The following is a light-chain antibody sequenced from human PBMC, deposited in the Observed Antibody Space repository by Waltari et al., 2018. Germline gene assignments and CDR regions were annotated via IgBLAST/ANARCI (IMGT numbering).Light chain of an antibody. Sequence: QSVLTQPPSASGTPGQRVTITCSGSSPNIGRNYVNWYQQLPGTAPKLLIHTNDQRPSGVPDRFSGSKSGTSASLAISGLRSEDEADYWCAAWDDSLSGWVFGGGTKVTVL. CDR3: AAWDDSLSGWV. J-gene: IGLJ3*02. CDR1: SPNIGRNY. V-gene: IGLV1-47*01. CDR2: TND.